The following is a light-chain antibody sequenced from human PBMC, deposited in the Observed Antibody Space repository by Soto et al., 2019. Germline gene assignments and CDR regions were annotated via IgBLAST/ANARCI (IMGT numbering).Light chain of an antibody. V-gene: IGKV3-11*01. J-gene: IGKJ1*01. CDR1: QSVSGS. CDR3: HLHSNWWP. Sequence: EVVLTQSPATLSLFPGERATLSCRASQSVSGSLAWYQQKPGQAPRVVIYDTSTRATGIPARFSGSGSGTDFTLNISRLEPEDFAVYYCHLHSNWWPFGQGTKVDIX. CDR2: DTS.